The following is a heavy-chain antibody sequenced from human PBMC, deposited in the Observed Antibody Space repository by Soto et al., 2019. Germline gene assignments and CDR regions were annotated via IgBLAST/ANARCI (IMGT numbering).Heavy chain of an antibody. D-gene: IGHD2-2*01. CDR3: ARGGEGKITAASGY. Sequence: GESLKISCKGSGYSFNTHWIGWVRQMPGKGLEWMGTIYPGDSDTRYSPSFQGQVTISADKTSTTAYLQWSRLKASDTAMYYCARGGEGKITAASGYWGQGTLVTVSS. CDR1: GYSFNTHW. CDR2: IYPGDSDT. J-gene: IGHJ4*02. V-gene: IGHV5-51*01.